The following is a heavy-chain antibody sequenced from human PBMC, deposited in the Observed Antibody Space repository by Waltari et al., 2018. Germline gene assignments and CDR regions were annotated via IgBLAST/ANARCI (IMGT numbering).Heavy chain of an antibody. D-gene: IGHD5-18*01. J-gene: IGHJ3*02. Sequence: EVQLVESGGGLVQPGGSLRLSCAASGFTISSYDMHWVRQVTGKGLEWVSAIGTTGDTRYPGSVKGRFTISRENAKNSLFLQMNSLRAEDTAVYYCAREGSGRGYSYGTGAFDIWGQGTMVTVSS. V-gene: IGHV3-13*01. CDR1: GFTISSYD. CDR3: AREGSGRGYSYGTGAFDI. CDR2: IGTTGDT.